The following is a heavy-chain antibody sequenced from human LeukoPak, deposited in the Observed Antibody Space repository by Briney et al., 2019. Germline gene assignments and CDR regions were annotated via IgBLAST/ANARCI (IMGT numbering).Heavy chain of an antibody. Sequence: ASVKVSCKASGYTFTSYDINWVRQATGQGLEWMGWINTNTGNPTYAQGFTGRFVFSLDTSVSTAYLQISSLKADDTAVYYCARANLWFGELGWIDPWGQGTQVTVSS. D-gene: IGHD3-10*01. CDR3: ARANLWFGELGWIDP. CDR1: GYTFTSYD. CDR2: INTNTGNP. V-gene: IGHV7-4-1*02. J-gene: IGHJ5*02.